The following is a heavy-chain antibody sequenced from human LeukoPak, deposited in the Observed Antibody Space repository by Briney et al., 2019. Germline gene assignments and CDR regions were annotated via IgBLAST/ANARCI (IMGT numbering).Heavy chain of an antibody. CDR3: AADLGYCSGGSCHRARFDY. D-gene: IGHD2-15*01. J-gene: IGHJ4*02. V-gene: IGHV3-15*01. CDR2: IKSKSDGGTT. Sequence: SGGSLRLSCAASGFTFSNAWMSWVRQAPGKGLEWVSRIKSKSDGGTTDYAAPVKGRFTISTDDSINTLYLQMNGLKTEDAAVYYCAADLGYCSGGSCHRARFDYWGQGILVTVSS. CDR1: GFTFSNAW.